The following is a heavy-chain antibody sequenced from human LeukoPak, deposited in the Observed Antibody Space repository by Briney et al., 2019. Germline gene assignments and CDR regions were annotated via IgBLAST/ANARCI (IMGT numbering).Heavy chain of an antibody. J-gene: IGHJ6*03. V-gene: IGHV3-30*03. CDR3: AIGTVAYYYYMDV. Sequence: GGSLRLSCAASGFTFSRYWMSWVRQAPGKGLEWVAVISYDGSNKYYADSVKGRFTISRDNAKNSLYLQMNSLRAEDTAVYYCAIGTVAYYYYMDVWGKGTTVTISS. CDR1: GFTFSRYW. CDR2: ISYDGSNK. D-gene: IGHD4-23*01.